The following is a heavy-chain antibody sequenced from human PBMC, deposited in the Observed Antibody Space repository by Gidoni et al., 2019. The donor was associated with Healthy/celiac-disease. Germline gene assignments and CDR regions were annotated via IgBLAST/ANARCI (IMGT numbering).Heavy chain of an antibody. D-gene: IGHD4-17*01. CDR2: INHSGST. CDR1: GGSFSGYY. V-gene: IGHV4-34*01. CDR3: ARDDYPFRTSYYGMDV. Sequence: QVQLQQWGAGLLKPSETLSLTCAVYGGSFSGYYWSWIRQPPGKGLEWIGEINHSGSTNYNPSLKSRVTISVDTSKNQFSLKLSSVTAADTAVYYCARDDYPFRTSYYGMDVWGQGTTVTVSS. J-gene: IGHJ6*02.